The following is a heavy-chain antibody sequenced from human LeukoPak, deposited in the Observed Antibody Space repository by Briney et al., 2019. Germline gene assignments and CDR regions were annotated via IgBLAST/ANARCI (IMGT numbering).Heavy chain of an antibody. D-gene: IGHD1-1*01. CDR1: GYAFTVHG. CDR2: ISPYNGQT. J-gene: IGHJ3*02. Sequence: ASVKVSCKSSGYAFTVHGISWVRQAPGPGLDWMGWISPYNGQTKFAQKLQGRVPLSIHTYRSIVYMEVKSLRSDDTAVYYCARDHTGETFLDAFDIWGQGTMVTVAS. CDR3: ARDHTGETFLDAFDI. V-gene: IGHV1-18*01.